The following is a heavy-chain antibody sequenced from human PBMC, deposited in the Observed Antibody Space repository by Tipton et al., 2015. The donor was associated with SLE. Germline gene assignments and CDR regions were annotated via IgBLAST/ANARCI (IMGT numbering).Heavy chain of an antibody. CDR2: IYSAAGTLHADSGVGT. CDR1: GFTVSTNY. Sequence: SLRLSCAVSGFTVSTNYMSWVRQAPGKGLEWVSLIYSAAGTLHADSGVGTYHADSVKGRFTVSRDISRNMVYLQMNRLTVEDTAVYYCARASVAPRTYYFYGLEDWGQGTTVSVSS. CDR3: ARASVAPRTYYFYGLED. V-gene: IGHV3-53*05. J-gene: IGHJ6*02.